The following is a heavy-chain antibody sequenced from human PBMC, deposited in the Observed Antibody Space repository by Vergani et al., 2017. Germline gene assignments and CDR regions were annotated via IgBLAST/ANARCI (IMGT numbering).Heavy chain of an antibody. Sequence: QVQLVESGGGVVQPGRSLRLSCAASGFTFTGYYMHWVRQAPGQGLEWMGWINPNSGGTNYAQKFQGRVTMTRDTSISTAYMELSRLRSDDTAVYYCARAMIVVGNWFDPWGQGTLVTVSS. CDR1: GFTFTGYY. D-gene: IGHD3-22*01. J-gene: IGHJ5*02. CDR2: INPNSGGT. CDR3: ARAMIVVGNWFDP. V-gene: IGHV1-2*02.